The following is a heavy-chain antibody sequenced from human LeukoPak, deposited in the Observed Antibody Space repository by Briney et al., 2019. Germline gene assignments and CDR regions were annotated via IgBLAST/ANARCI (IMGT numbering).Heavy chain of an antibody. CDR2: ITTSDGNT. J-gene: IGHJ4*02. V-gene: IGHV3-23*01. CDR1: GFTFSSYT. CDR3: AKDGGLWVSAHWGDS. Sequence: GGSLRLSCAASGFTFSSYTMSWVRQAPGKGLEWVSTITTSDGNTYYADSVKGRFTVSRDNSKDTLFLQMNSLGAEDTAVYYCAKDGGLWVSAHWGDSWGRGTLVTVSS. D-gene: IGHD7-27*01.